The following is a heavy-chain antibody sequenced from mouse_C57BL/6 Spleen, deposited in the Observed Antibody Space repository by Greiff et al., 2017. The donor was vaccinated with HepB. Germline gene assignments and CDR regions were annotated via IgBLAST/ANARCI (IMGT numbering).Heavy chain of an antibody. CDR3: ARVSDYGVYFDY. D-gene: IGHD2-4*01. J-gene: IGHJ2*01. V-gene: IGHV3-1*01. CDR2: ISYSGST. CDR1: GYSITSGYD. Sequence: EVKLVESGPGMVKPSQSLSLTCTVTGYSITSGYDWHWIRHFPGNKLEWMGYISYSGSTNYNPSLKSRISITHDTSKNHFFLKLNSVTTEDTATYYCARVSDYGVYFDYWGQGTTLTVSS.